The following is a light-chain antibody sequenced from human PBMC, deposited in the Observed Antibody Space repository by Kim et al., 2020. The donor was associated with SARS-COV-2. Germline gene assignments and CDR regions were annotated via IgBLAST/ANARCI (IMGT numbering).Light chain of an antibody. CDR3: QQYGSRVT. CDR1: QSVSSSY. Sequence: LSPGERATLSCRASQSVSSSYLAWYQQKPGQAPRLLIYGASSRATGIPDRFSGSGSGTDFTLTISRLEPEDFAVYYCQQYGSRVTFGQGTKVDIK. V-gene: IGKV3-20*01. CDR2: GAS. J-gene: IGKJ1*01.